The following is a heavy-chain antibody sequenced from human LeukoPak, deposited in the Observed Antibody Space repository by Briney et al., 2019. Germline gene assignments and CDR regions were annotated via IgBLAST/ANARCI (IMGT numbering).Heavy chain of an antibody. CDR1: GFISSSYW. Sequence: PGGSLRLSCGASGFISSSYWMSWVRQAPGKGLEWVSVIYSGGSTYYADSVKGRFTISRDNSKNTLYLQMNSLRAEDTAVYYCASYYGSGSYSTYYYYYMDVWGKGTTVTVSS. CDR3: ASYYGSGSYSTYYYYYMDV. J-gene: IGHJ6*03. CDR2: IYSGGST. V-gene: IGHV3-66*02. D-gene: IGHD3-10*01.